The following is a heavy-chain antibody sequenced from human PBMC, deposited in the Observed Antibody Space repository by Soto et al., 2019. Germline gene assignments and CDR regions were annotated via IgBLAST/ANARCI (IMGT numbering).Heavy chain of an antibody. CDR1: GGSISGYY. J-gene: IGHJ5*02. Sequence: SETLSLTCTVSGGSISGYYWSWIRQPPGKGLEWIGYMYYTGSAHYNPSLKSRVTISVDTSKNQFSLKLSSVTAADTAVYYCAREGNYGSGSVHWLDPWGQGTLVTVSS. CDR3: AREGNYGSGSVHWLDP. CDR2: MYYTGSA. V-gene: IGHV4-59*12. D-gene: IGHD3-10*01.